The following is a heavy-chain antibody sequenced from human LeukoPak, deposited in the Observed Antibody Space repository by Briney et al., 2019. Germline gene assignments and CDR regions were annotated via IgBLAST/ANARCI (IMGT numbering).Heavy chain of an antibody. D-gene: IGHD5-12*01. Sequence: PSKTLSLTCTVSGGSISSSSYYWGWIRQPPGKGLEWIGTMLYAGDTFYNPSLDSPVTITVDTSKNQFSLKLTSVTAADRAVYYCARTDSGRVSYFDYWGQGTLVTVSS. CDR2: MLYAGDT. CDR3: ARTDSGRVSYFDY. J-gene: IGHJ4*02. V-gene: IGHV4-39*01. CDR1: GGSISSSSYY.